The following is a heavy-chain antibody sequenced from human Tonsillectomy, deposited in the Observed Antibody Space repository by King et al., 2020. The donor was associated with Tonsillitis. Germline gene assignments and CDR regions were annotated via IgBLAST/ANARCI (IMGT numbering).Heavy chain of an antibody. V-gene: IGHV3-74*01. CDR2: ITDDGLTT. CDR3: VRSYYYSYMDV. CDR1: GFTFSNYW. J-gene: IGHJ6*03. Sequence: VQLVESGGGLVQPGGSLRLSCAASGFTFSNYWMHWVRQAPGKGLVWLSRITDDGLTTRYADSVKGRFTISRDNANNTLYLQMNSLRVEDTAMYYCVRSYYYSYMDVWGIGTTVTVSS.